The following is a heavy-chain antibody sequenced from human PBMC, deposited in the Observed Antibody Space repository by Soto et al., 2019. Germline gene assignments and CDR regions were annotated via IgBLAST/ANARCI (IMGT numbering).Heavy chain of an antibody. Sequence: QVQLVQSGAEVKKPGASVKVSCKASGYTFTSYAMHWVRQAPGQRLEWMGWINAGNGNTKYSQKFRGRVTITRDTSASTAYMELSSLRSEDTAVYYCARGRVLWFGELPDYWGQGTLVTVSS. J-gene: IGHJ4*02. V-gene: IGHV1-3*01. D-gene: IGHD3-10*01. CDR2: INAGNGNT. CDR3: ARGRVLWFGELPDY. CDR1: GYTFTSYA.